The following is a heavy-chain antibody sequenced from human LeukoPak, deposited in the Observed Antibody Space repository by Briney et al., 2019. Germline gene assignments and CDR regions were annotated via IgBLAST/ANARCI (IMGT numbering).Heavy chain of an antibody. CDR2: IYYSGST. D-gene: IGHD4-11*01. CDR1: GGSISSGGYY. V-gene: IGHV4-31*03. J-gene: IGHJ4*02. CDR3: ARRDDHSNPPTDY. Sequence: PSETLSLTCTVSGGSISSGGYYWSWIRQHPGKGLEWIGYIYYSGSTYYNPSLKSRVTISVDTSKNQFSLKLSSVTAADTAVYYCARRDDHSNPPTDYWGQGTLVTVSS.